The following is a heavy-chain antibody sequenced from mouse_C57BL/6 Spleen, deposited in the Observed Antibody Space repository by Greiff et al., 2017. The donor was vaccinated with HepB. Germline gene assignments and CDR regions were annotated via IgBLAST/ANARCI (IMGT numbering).Heavy chain of an antibody. D-gene: IGHD1-1*01. CDR3: ARRHYGSSYDYFDY. V-gene: IGHV1-53*01. CDR2: INPSNGGT. CDR1: GYTFTSYW. J-gene: IGHJ2*01. Sequence: VKLMESGAELVRPGASVKLSCTASGYTFTSYWMHWVKQRPGQGLEWIGNINPSNGGTNYNEKFKSKATLTVDKSSSTAYMQLSSLTSEDSAVYYCARRHYGSSYDYFDYWGQGTTLTVSS.